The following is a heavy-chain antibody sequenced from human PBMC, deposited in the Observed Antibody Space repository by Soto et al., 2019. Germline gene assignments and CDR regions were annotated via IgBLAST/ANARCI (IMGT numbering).Heavy chain of an antibody. J-gene: IGHJ6*02. CDR3: ARLSSYYDFWSGYPPGLGMDV. CDR1: GFTFSNYS. D-gene: IGHD3-3*01. CDR2: ISSSSSTI. Sequence: GGSLRLSCAASGFTFSNYSMNWVRQAPGKGLEWVSYISSSSSTIYYADSTKGRFTISRDNAKNSLYLQMNSLRDEDTAVYYCARLSSYYDFWSGYPPGLGMDVWGQGTTVTVSS. V-gene: IGHV3-48*02.